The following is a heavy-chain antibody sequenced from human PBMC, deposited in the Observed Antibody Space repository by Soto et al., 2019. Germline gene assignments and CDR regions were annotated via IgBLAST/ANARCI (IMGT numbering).Heavy chain of an antibody. D-gene: IGHD2-15*01. CDR3: ARDLRIGGAFDI. CDR1: GGSISSYY. V-gene: IGHV4-59*01. J-gene: IGHJ3*02. CDR2: IYYSGST. Sequence: ETLSLTCTVSGGSISSYYWSWIRQPPGKGLEWIGYIYYSGSTNYNPSLKSRVTISVDTSKNQFSLKLSSVTAADTAVYYCARDLRIGGAFDIWGQGTMVTVSS.